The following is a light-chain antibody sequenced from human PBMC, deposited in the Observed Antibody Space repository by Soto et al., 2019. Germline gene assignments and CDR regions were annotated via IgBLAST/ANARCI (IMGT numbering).Light chain of an antibody. CDR1: QSVSSDY. V-gene: IGKV3-20*01. CDR2: RAS. J-gene: IGKJ4*01. Sequence: EMVLTQSPGTLSLSPGERATLSCRASQSVSSDYLAWYQQKPGQTPKVLIYRASSRATGIPDRFSGSGSGTDFTLTISRLEPEDFAVYYCQQYGSSPLTFGVGTKVEIK. CDR3: QQYGSSPLT.